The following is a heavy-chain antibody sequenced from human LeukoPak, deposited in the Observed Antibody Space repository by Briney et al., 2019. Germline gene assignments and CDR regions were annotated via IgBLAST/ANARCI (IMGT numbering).Heavy chain of an antibody. V-gene: IGHV4-59*01. D-gene: IGHD3-9*01. CDR1: GGSISSYY. Sequence: SETLSLTCTVSGGSISSYYWSWIRQPPGKGLEWIGYIYYSRSNNYNPSLKSRVTISVDTSKNQFSLKLRSVTAADTAVYYCARVRYYDILTGYYGDGYFDYWGQGTLVTVSS. CDR3: ARVRYYDILTGYYGDGYFDY. CDR2: IYYSRSN. J-gene: IGHJ4*02.